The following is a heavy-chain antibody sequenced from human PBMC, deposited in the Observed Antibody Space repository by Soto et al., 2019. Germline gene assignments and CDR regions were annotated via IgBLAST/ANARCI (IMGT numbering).Heavy chain of an antibody. D-gene: IGHD3-3*01. CDR1: GGTFSSYT. V-gene: IGHV1-69*02. CDR3: ARVAFGVYYYYGMDV. Sequence: ASVKVSCKASGGTFSSYTISWVRQAPGQGLEWMGRIIPILGIANYAQKLQGRVTITADKSTSTAYMELSSLRSEDTAVFYCARVAFGVYYYYGMDVWGQGTTVTVSS. CDR2: IIPILGIA. J-gene: IGHJ6*02.